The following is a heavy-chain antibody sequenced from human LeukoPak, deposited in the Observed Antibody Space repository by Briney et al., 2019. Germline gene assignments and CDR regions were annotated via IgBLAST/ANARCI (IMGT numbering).Heavy chain of an antibody. J-gene: IGHJ3*02. V-gene: IGHV3-7*01. CDR3: AKPFTISGATDAFDI. Sequence: GGSLRLSCAASRFTFSSYWMNWVRQAPGKGLEWVANIKQDGSEKYYVDSVKGRFTISRDNAKNSLYLQVNSLRAEDTAVYYCAKPFTISGATDAFDIWGQGTMVTVSS. D-gene: IGHD3-3*01. CDR1: RFTFSSYW. CDR2: IKQDGSEK.